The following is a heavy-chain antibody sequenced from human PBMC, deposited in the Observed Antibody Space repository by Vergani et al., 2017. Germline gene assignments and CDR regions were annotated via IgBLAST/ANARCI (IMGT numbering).Heavy chain of an antibody. J-gene: IGHJ4*02. D-gene: IGHD2-2*01. Sequence: EVQLVESGGGLVQPGGSLRLSCAASGFTFSSYWMSWVRQAPGKGLEWVANIKKDGSEKYYVDSVKGRFTISRDNAKNSLYLQMNSLRAEDTAVYYCARDLVVVPAARGGDYWGQGTLVTVSS. CDR2: IKKDGSEK. CDR1: GFTFSSYW. V-gene: IGHV3-7*03. CDR3: ARDLVVVPAARGGDY.